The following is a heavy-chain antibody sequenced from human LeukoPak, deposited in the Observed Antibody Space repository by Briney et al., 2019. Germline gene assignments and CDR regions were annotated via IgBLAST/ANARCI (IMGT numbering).Heavy chain of an antibody. CDR3: ARSRITMMVVVGRYFDY. CDR1: GYTFTGYY. V-gene: IGHV1-2*02. CDR2: INPNSGGT. J-gene: IGHJ4*02. Sequence: ASVKVSCKASGYTFTGYYMHWVRQAPGQGLEWMGWINPNSGGTNYAQKFQGRVTMTRDTSISTAYMELSRLRSDDTAVYYCARSRITMMVVVGRYFDYWGQGTLVTVSS. D-gene: IGHD3-22*01.